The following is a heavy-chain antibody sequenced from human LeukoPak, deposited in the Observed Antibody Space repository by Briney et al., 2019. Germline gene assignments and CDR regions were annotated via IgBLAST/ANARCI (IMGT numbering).Heavy chain of an antibody. Sequence: PGGSLRLSCAASGFTFSSYAMSWVRQAPGKGLEWVSAISGSGGSTYYADSVKGRFTISRDNSKNTLYLQMNSLRAEDTAVYYCAKDWGRRGAPGLRLGELSPSDYWGQGTLVTVSS. CDR3: AKDWGRRGAPGLRLGELSPSDY. J-gene: IGHJ4*02. D-gene: IGHD3-16*02. CDR2: ISGSGGST. V-gene: IGHV3-23*01. CDR1: GFTFSSYA.